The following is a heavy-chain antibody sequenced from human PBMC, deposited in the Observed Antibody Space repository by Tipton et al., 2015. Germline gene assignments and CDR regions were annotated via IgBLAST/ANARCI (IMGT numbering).Heavy chain of an antibody. D-gene: IGHD3-22*01. CDR2: ISHSGNT. J-gene: IGHJ5*02. CDR3: AREQDSDGSEYDSSGLCGFDP. CDR1: AYSISTDYY. V-gene: IGHV4-38-2*01. Sequence: TLSLTCAVSAYSISTDYYWVWIRQPPGKGLEWIGTISHSGNTFYNPSLKSRVTMSRDTSKNQFSLKLSSVTAADTAVYYCAREQDSDGSEYDSSGLCGFDPWGQGTLVTVSS.